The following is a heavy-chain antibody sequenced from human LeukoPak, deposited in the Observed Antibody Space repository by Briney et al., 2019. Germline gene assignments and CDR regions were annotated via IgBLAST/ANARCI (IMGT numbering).Heavy chain of an antibody. CDR1: GYSISSGYY. D-gene: IGHD5-24*01. CDR2: IYHSGST. V-gene: IGHV4-38-2*02. Sequence: SETLSLTCTVSGYSISSGYYWGWIRQPPGKGLEWIGSIYHSGSTYYNPSLKSRVTISVDTSKNQFSLKLCSVTAADTAVYYSARVEMATIFFDYWGQGTLVTVSS. CDR3: ARVEMATIFFDY. J-gene: IGHJ4*02.